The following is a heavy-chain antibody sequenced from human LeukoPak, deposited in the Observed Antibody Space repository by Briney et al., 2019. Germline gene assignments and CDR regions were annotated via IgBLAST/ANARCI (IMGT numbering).Heavy chain of an antibody. CDR2: SYYSGST. D-gene: IGHD5-12*01. CDR1: GGSISSSSYY. Sequence: PSETLSLTCTVSGGSISSSSYYWGWIRQPPGKGLEWIGSSYYSGSTYYNPSLKSRVTISVDTSKNQFSLKLCSVTAADTAVYYCARLSWGYSGYDPQRTQRRYYYYGMDVWGQGTTVTVSS. CDR3: ARLSWGYSGYDPQRTQRRYYYYGMDV. V-gene: IGHV4-39*01. J-gene: IGHJ6*02.